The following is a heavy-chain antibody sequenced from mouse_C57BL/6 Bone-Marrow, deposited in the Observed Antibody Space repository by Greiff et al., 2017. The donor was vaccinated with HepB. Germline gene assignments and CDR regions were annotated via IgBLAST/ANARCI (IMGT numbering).Heavy chain of an antibody. J-gene: IGHJ4*01. CDR3: ARRNYDDYYAMDY. CDR1: GFTFSDYG. V-gene: IGHV5-17*01. Sequence: EVQLVESGGGLVKPGGSLKLSCAASGFTFSDYGMHWVRQAPEKGLEWVAYISSGSSTIYYADTVKGRCTISRDNAKNTLFLQLTRLRSEDTAMYYCARRNYDDYYAMDYWGQGTSVSVSS. CDR2: ISSGSSTI. D-gene: IGHD2-1*01.